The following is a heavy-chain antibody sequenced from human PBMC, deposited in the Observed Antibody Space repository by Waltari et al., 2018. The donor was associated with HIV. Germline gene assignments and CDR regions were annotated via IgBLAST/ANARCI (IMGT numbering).Heavy chain of an antibody. CDR2: ISSSRSTI. Sequence: EVQLVESGGGLVQPGGSLRLSCAASGFTFSSYSMNWVRQAPGKGLEWVSYISSSRSTIYYADSVKGRFTISRDNAKNSLYLQMNSLRDEDTAVYYCAGGLMTTSPTWGQGTLVTVSS. CDR1: GFTFSSYS. V-gene: IGHV3-48*02. J-gene: IGHJ5*02. D-gene: IGHD4-17*01. CDR3: AGGLMTTSPT.